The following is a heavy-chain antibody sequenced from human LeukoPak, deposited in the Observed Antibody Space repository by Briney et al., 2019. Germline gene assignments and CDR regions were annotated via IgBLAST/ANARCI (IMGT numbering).Heavy chain of an antibody. Sequence: GGSLGLSCAASGFTFSSYSMNWVRQAPGKGLEWVSYISSSSSTIYYADSVKGRFTISRDNAKNSLYLQMNSLRAEDTAVYYCARALMITFGGVIVTRSFDYWGQGTLVTVSS. CDR3: ARALMITFGGVIVTRSFDY. V-gene: IGHV3-48*01. D-gene: IGHD3-16*02. J-gene: IGHJ4*02. CDR1: GFTFSSYS. CDR2: ISSSSSTI.